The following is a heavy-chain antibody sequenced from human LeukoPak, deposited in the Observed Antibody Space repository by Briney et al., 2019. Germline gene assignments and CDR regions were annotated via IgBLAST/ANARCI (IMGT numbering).Heavy chain of an antibody. D-gene: IGHD3-10*01. CDR3: ARDPSGSYYSNFDY. CDR2: INPNSGGT. CDR1: GYTFTGYY. V-gene: IGHV1-2*02. J-gene: IGHJ4*02. Sequence: GASVKASCKASGYTFTGYYMHWVRQAPGQGLEWMGWINPNSGGTNYAQKFQGRVTMTRDTSISTAYMELSRLRSDDTAVYYCARDPSGSYYSNFDYWGQGTLVTVSS.